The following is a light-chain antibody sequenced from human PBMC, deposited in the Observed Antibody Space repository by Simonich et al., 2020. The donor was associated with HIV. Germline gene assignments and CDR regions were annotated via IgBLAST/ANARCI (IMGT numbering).Light chain of an antibody. CDR3: SSYAGSNNLV. Sequence: QSALTQPPSASGSPGQSVTISCTGTSSDVGGYDYVSWYQKHPGKAPKLTIYEVSKRPSGVPDRFSGSKSGNTASLTVSGLQAEDEADYYCSSYAGSNNLVFGGGTKLTVL. V-gene: IGLV2-8*01. CDR2: EVS. J-gene: IGLJ2*01. CDR1: SSDVGGYDY.